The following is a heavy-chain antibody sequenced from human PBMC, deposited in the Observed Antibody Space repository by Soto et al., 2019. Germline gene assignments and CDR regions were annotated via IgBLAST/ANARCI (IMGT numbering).Heavy chain of an antibody. CDR2: INSDGSST. CDR3: ERLWFGEGYYMDV. J-gene: IGHJ6*03. CDR1: GFTFSSYW. Sequence: GGSLRLSCAASGFTFSSYWMHWVRQAPGKGLVWVSRINSDGSSTSYADSVKGRFTISRDNAKNTLYLQMNSLRAEDTAVYYCERLWFGEGYYMDVWGKGTTVTVSS. D-gene: IGHD3-10*01. V-gene: IGHV3-74*01.